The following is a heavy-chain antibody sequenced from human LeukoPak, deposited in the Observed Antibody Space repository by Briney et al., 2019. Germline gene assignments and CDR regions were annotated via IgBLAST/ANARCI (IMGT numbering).Heavy chain of an antibody. CDR3: ARGAIAAAGKRNPRSRPNLYYFDY. D-gene: IGHD6-13*01. J-gene: IGHJ4*02. CDR2: IYYSGST. V-gene: IGHV4-39*07. Sequence: SETLSLTCTVSGGSISSTIYYWGWIRQPPGKGLEWIGNIYYSGSTYYNPSLKSRVTISVDTSKNQFSLKLSSVTAADTAVYYCARGAIAAAGKRNPRSRPNLYYFDYWGQGTLVTVSS. CDR1: GGSISSTIYY.